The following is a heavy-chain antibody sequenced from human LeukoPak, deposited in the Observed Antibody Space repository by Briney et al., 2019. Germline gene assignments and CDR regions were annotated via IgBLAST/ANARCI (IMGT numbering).Heavy chain of an antibody. V-gene: IGHV4-59*12. CDR3: ARGPSRYYDSSGVLDDAFDI. Sequence: SETLSLTCTVSGGSISTYYWSWIRQPPGKGLEWIGNIYYTGSTIYNPSLESRVTISVDTSKNQFSLKLSSVTAADTAVYYCARGPSRYYDSSGVLDDAFDIWGQGTMVTVSS. CDR2: IYYTGST. J-gene: IGHJ3*02. D-gene: IGHD3-22*01. CDR1: GGSISTYY.